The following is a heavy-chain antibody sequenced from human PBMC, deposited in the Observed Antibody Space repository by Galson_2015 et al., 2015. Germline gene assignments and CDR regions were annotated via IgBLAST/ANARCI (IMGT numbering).Heavy chain of an antibody. J-gene: IGHJ6*02. CDR2: ISGSSGST. CDR1: GFTFSSYA. CDR3: AKGPGAVETGSYYYYGMDV. V-gene: IGHV3-23*01. D-gene: IGHD7-27*01. Sequence: SLRLSCAASGFTFSSYAMSWVRQAPGKGLEWVSAISGSSGSTYYADSVKGRFTISRDNSKNTLYLQMNSLRAEDTAVYYCAKGPGAVETGSYYYYGMDVWGQGTTVTVSS.